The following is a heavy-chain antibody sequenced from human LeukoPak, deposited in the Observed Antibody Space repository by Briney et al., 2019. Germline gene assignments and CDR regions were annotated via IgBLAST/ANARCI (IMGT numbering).Heavy chain of an antibody. V-gene: IGHV3-21*01. CDR2: ISSSSSYI. D-gene: IGHD3-16*01. Sequence: PSETLSLTCTVSGGSVSSSSCYWGWIRQPPGKGLEWVSSISSSSSYIYYADSVKGRFTISRDNAKNSLYLQMNSLRAEDTAVYYCARDLSLYYWGQGTLVTVSS. CDR3: ARDLSLYY. CDR1: GGSVSSSS. J-gene: IGHJ4*02.